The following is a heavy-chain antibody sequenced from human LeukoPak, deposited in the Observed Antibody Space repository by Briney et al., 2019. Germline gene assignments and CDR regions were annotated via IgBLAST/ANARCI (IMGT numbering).Heavy chain of an antibody. J-gene: IGHJ4*02. D-gene: IGHD3-10*01. Sequence: SETLSLTCTVSGGSISSSSYYWGWIRQPPGKGLEWIGSIYYSGSTYYNPSLKSRVTISVDTSKNQFSLKLSSVTAADTAVYYCARLYYGSGSYYNFDYWGRGTLVTVSS. V-gene: IGHV4-39*01. CDR1: GGSISSSSYY. CDR2: IYYSGST. CDR3: ARLYYGSGSYYNFDY.